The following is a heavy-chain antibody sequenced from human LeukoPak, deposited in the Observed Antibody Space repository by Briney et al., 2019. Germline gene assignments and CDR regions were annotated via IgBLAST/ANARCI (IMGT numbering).Heavy chain of an antibody. CDR1: GFTFSDYY. V-gene: IGHV3-11*04. Sequence: GGSLRLSCAASGFTFSDYYMGWIRQAPGKGLEWFSYISTSGSTIYYADSVKGRFTISRDNAKNSLYLQMNSLRAEDTAIYYCTRVGYIDEGIDYWGQGTLVTVSS. CDR2: ISTSGSTI. CDR3: TRVGYIDEGIDY. D-gene: IGHD5-24*01. J-gene: IGHJ4*02.